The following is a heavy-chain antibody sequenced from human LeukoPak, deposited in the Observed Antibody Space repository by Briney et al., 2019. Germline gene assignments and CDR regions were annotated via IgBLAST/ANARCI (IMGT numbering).Heavy chain of an antibody. Sequence: GGSLRLSCAASGFSVSSNYMSWVRQAPGKGLEWVSIIYGGGSTYYADSVKGRFTISRDNSKNTLYLQMNSLRAEDTAVYYCAAAGEVSGMDDWGQGTTVTVSS. V-gene: IGHV3-53*01. J-gene: IGHJ6*02. D-gene: IGHD3-10*01. CDR2: IYGGGST. CDR3: AAAGEVSGMDD. CDR1: GFSVSSNY.